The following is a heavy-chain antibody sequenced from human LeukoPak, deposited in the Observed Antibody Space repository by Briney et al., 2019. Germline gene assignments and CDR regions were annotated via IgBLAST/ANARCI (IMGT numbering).Heavy chain of an antibody. CDR1: GFTFSSYA. CDR3: ARVGYSYANFDY. V-gene: IGHV3-21*01. J-gene: IGHJ4*02. D-gene: IGHD3-16*01. CDR2: ISSSSSYI. Sequence: GGCLRLSCAASGFTFSSYAMTWVRQAPGKGLEWVSSISSSSSYIYYADSVKGRFTISRDNAKNSLYLQMNSLRAEDTAVYYCARVGYSYANFDYWGQGTLVTVS.